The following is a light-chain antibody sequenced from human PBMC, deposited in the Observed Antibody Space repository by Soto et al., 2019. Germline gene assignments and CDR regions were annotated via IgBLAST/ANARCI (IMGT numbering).Light chain of an antibody. Sequence: EIVLTQFPGTLSLSPGDRATLSCRASQSVSSYLAWYQQKPGQAPRLLIYDASTRATGISGSFSGSGSGTEFTLTISSLQSEDFAVYYCQQYNRWPLTFGGGTKVDIK. CDR3: QQYNRWPLT. J-gene: IGKJ4*01. CDR2: DAS. V-gene: IGKV3-15*01. CDR1: QSVSSY.